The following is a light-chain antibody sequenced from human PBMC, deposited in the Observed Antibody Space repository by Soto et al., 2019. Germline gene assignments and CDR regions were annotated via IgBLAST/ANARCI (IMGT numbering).Light chain of an antibody. V-gene: IGKV1-8*01. J-gene: IGKJ2*01. CDR2: AAS. CDR1: QGISSY. Sequence: AIRMTQSPSSFSASTGDRVTITCRASQGISSYLAWYQQKPGKAPKLLIYAASTLQSGVPSRFSGSGSGTDFTLCSSCLQSEDCATYYCQQYYSYPYTFGQGTKLEIK. CDR3: QQYYSYPYT.